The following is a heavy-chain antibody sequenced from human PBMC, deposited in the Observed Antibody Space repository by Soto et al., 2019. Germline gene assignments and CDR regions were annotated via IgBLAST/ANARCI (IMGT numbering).Heavy chain of an antibody. Sequence: ALRLSCAASGFTFDDYAMHWVRQAPGKGLEWVSGISWNSSSIGYADSVKGRFTISRDNAKNSLYLQMNSLRAEDTALYYCAKDAQGSSSWYTLDYWGQGTLVTVSS. CDR3: AKDAQGSSSWYTLDY. V-gene: IGHV3-9*01. D-gene: IGHD6-13*01. CDR2: ISWNSSSI. CDR1: GFTFDDYA. J-gene: IGHJ4*02.